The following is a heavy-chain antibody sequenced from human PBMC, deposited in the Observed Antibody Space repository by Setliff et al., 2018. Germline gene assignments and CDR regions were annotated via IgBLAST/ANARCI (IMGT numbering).Heavy chain of an antibody. CDR2: IKQDGSEK. V-gene: IGHV3-7*01. CDR3: ARDHVYGSQYYYYYYGMDV. D-gene: IGHD3-10*01. J-gene: IGHJ6*02. CDR1: RFTFSRYW. Sequence: PGGSLRLSCAASRFTFSRYWMSWVRQAPGKGLEWVANIKQDGSEKYYVDSVKGRFTISRDNAKNSLYLQMNSLRVEDTAVYYCARDHVYGSQYYYYYYGMDVWGQGTTVTVSS.